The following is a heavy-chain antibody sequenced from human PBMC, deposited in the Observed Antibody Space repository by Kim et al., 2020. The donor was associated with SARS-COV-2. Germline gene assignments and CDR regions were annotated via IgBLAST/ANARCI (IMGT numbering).Heavy chain of an antibody. D-gene: IGHD1-26*01. V-gene: IGHV1-24*01. CDR2: FDPEDGET. Sequence: ASVKVSCKVSGYTLTELSMHWVRQAPGKGLEWMGGFDPEDGETIYAQKFQGRVTMTEDTSTDTAYMELSSLRSEDTAVYYCATTEVGADPRLFDYWGQGTLVTVSS. CDR3: ATTEVGADPRLFDY. CDR1: GYTLTELS. J-gene: IGHJ4*02.